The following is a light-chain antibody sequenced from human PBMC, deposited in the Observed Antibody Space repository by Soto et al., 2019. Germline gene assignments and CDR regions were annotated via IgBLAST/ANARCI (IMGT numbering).Light chain of an antibody. CDR3: SSYAGSNNVV. V-gene: IGLV2-8*01. CDR2: EVS. Sequence: QSALTQPPSASGSPGQSVTISCTGTSSDVGGYNYVSWYQQYPGKAPKLMIYEVSKRPSGVPDRFSGSKSGNTASLTVSGLQAEDEGDYYCSSYAGSNNVVFGGGTKLTVL. CDR1: SSDVGGYNY. J-gene: IGLJ2*01.